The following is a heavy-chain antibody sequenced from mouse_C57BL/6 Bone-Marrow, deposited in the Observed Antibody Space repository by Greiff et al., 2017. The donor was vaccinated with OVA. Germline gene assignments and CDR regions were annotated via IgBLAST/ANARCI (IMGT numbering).Heavy chain of an antibody. V-gene: IGHV5-6*02. CDR2: ISSGGSYT. CDR3: ARRGSNYRYFDV. D-gene: IGHD2-5*01. J-gene: IGHJ1*03. CDR1: GFTFSSYG. Sequence: EVMLVESGGDLVKPGGSLKLSCAASGFTFSSYGMSWVRQTPDKRLEWVATISSGGSYTYYPDSVKGRFTISRDNAKNTLYLQMSSLKSEDTAMYYCARRGSNYRYFDVWGTGTTVTVSS.